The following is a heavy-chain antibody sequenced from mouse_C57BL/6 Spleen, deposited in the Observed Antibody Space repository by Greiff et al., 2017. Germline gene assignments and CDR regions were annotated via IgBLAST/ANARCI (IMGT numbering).Heavy chain of an antibody. J-gene: IGHJ2*01. CDR2: IHPNSGST. CDR1: GYTFTSYW. Sequence: QVQLQQSGAELVKPGASVKLSCKASGYTFTSYWMHWVKQRPGQGLEWIGMIHPNSGSTNYNEKFKSKATLTVDKSSSTAYMQLSSLTSEDSAVYYCAVYYYGSSFFDYWGQGTTLTVSS. D-gene: IGHD1-1*01. CDR3: AVYYYGSSFFDY. V-gene: IGHV1-64*01.